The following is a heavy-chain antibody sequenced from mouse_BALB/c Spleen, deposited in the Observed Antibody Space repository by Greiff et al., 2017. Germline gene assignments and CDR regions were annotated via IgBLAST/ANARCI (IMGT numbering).Heavy chain of an antibody. D-gene: IGHD2-4*01. CDR3: TRDYDYAWFAY. CDR1: GYTFTSYW. J-gene: IGHJ3*01. CDR2: IYPGSGST. V-gene: IGHV1S22*01. Sequence: LQQPGSELVRPGASVKLSCKASGYTFTSYWMHWVKQRPGQGLEWIGNIYPGSGSTNYDEKFKSKATLTVDTSSSTAYMQLSSLTSEDSAVYYCTRDYDYAWFAYWGQGTLVTVSA.